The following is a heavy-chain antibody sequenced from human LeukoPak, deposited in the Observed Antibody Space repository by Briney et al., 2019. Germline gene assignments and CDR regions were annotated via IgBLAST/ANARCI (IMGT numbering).Heavy chain of an antibody. CDR1: GGTFSAYW. CDR3: AKVPRDSDCY. D-gene: IGHD2-21*02. CDR2: INEDGSVK. V-gene: IGHV3-7*01. Sequence: PGGSLRLPCAVSGGTFSAYWMAWVRQSPGKGLEWVAEINEDGSVKYYVDSMKGRFTISRDNAKSSLYLQMNSLGAEDTAVYYCAKVPRDSDCYWGQGTLVTVSS. J-gene: IGHJ4*02.